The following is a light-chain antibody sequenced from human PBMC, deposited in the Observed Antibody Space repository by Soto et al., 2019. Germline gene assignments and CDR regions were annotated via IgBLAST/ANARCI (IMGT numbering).Light chain of an antibody. CDR2: DVS. CDR3: SSYTSSSLG. J-gene: IGLJ2*01. CDR1: SSDVGGYNY. Sequence: QSALTQPASVSGSPGQSITISCTGTSSDVGGYNYVSWYQQHPGKAPKLMIYDVSNWPSGVSNRFSGSKSGNTASLTISGLQAEDEADYYCSSYTSSSLGFGGGTKLTVL. V-gene: IGLV2-14*01.